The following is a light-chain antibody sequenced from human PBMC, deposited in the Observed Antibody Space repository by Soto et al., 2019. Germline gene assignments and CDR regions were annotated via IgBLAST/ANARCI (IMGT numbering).Light chain of an antibody. J-gene: IGKJ4*01. Sequence: EIVLTQSPATLSLSPGERATLSCRASQSVSSCLAWYQQKPGQAPRLLIYDASNMATGIPARFSGSGSGTDFTLTISSLEPEDFAVYYCQQSSNWPLTFGGGTKVEIK. CDR2: DAS. CDR3: QQSSNWPLT. V-gene: IGKV3-11*01. CDR1: QSVSSC.